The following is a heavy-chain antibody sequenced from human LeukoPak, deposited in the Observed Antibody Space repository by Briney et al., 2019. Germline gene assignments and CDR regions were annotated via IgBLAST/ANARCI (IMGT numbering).Heavy chain of an antibody. J-gene: IGHJ6*03. V-gene: IGHV1-46*01. CDR1: GYTFTSYY. CDR2: INPSGGST. Sequence: ASVKVSCKASGYTFTSYYMHWVRQAPGQGLEWMGIINPSGGSTSYAQKFQGRVTMTRDMSTSTVYMELSSLRSEDTALYYCARETKGSNYLYYYMDVWGKGTTVTVSS. D-gene: IGHD3-10*01. CDR3: ARETKGSNYLYYYMDV.